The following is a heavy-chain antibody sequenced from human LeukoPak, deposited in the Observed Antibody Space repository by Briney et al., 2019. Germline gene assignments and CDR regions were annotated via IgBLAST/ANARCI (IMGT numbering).Heavy chain of an antibody. V-gene: IGHV4-59*01. D-gene: IGHD3-9*01. CDR2: IFYTGST. J-gene: IGHJ3*02. CDR1: GDSISTYY. Sequence: PSETLSLTCTVSGDSISTYYWSWIRQSPEKGLEWIGYIFYTGSTNYNPSLKSRVTISVDTSKKQFSLKLTSVTAADTAVYYCARRRWYYDILTGRTEDAFDIWGQGTMVTVSS. CDR3: ARRRWYYDILTGRTEDAFDI.